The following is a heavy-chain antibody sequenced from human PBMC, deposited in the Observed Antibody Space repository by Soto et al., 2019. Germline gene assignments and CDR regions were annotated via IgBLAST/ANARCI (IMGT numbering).Heavy chain of an antibody. Sequence: GESLKISCKGSGYSFTSYWISWVRQMPGKGLEWMGRIDPSDSYTNYSPSFQGHVTISADKSISTAYLQWSSLKASDTAMYYCARRGSSGWGYYYYGMDVWGQGTTVTVSS. CDR2: IDPSDSYT. V-gene: IGHV5-10-1*01. CDR1: GYSFTSYW. D-gene: IGHD6-19*01. CDR3: ARRGSSGWGYYYYGMDV. J-gene: IGHJ6*02.